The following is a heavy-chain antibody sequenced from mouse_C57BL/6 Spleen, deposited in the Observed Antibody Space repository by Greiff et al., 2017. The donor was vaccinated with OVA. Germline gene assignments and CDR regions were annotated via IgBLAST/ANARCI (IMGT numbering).Heavy chain of an antibody. CDR1: GFTFSDYG. Sequence: EVMLVESGGCLVKPGGSLKLSCAASGFTFSDYGMHWVRQAPETGLEWVAYISSGSSTIYYADTVKGRFTISRDNAKNTLFLQMTSLRSEDTAMYYCARSWEGFAYWGQGTLVTVSA. V-gene: IGHV5-17*01. CDR2: ISSGSSTI. J-gene: IGHJ3*01. D-gene: IGHD4-1*01. CDR3: ARSWEGFAY.